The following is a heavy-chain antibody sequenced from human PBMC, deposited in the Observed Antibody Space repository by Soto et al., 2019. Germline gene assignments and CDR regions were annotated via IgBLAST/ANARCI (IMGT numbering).Heavy chain of an antibody. J-gene: IGHJ4*02. CDR2: INHSGGT. V-gene: IGHV4-34*01. CDR3: WIREKILNTYFDY. Sequence: SETLSLTCAVYGGSFSGYYWSWIRQPPGKGLEWIGEINHSGGTNYNPSLKSRVTISVDTSKNQFSLKLSSVTAADTAVYYCWIREKILNTYFDYWGQGTLVTVSS. CDR1: GGSFSGYY. D-gene: IGHD3-10*01.